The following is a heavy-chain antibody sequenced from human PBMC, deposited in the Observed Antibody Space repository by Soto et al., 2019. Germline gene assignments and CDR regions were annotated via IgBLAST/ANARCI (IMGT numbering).Heavy chain of an antibody. D-gene: IGHD6-19*01. CDR1: GFTFSDYY. Sequence: SLRLSCAASGFTFSDYYMSWIRQAPGEGLEWVSYVSSSSSYPNYADSVKGRFTISRDNAKNSLYLQMNSLRAEDTAVYYCARVEIAVAGTFIGDYGMDVWGQGTTVTVSS. V-gene: IGHV3-11*06. CDR2: VSSSSSYP. CDR3: ARVEIAVAGTFIGDYGMDV. J-gene: IGHJ6*02.